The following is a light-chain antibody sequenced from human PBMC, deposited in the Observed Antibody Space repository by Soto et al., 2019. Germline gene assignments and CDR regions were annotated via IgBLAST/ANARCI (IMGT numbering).Light chain of an antibody. CDR1: QSVSSN. CDR2: EAS. Sequence: EIVMTQSPATLSVSPGERATLSCRASQSVSSNLAWYQQKPGQAPRLLIYEASTRATGIPARFSGSGSGTELTRTISSLESEDFEVYYCQQYKNWPPWTFGQGTKVDIK. CDR3: QQYKNWPPWT. J-gene: IGKJ1*01. V-gene: IGKV3-15*01.